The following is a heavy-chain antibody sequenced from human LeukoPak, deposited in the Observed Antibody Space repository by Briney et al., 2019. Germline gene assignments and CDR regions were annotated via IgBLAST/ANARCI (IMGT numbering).Heavy chain of an antibody. CDR1: GFTVSSNC. CDR3: ARGPSTVTTSN. J-gene: IGHJ4*02. V-gene: IGHV4-38-2*01. CDR2: IYHTGNT. D-gene: IGHD4-17*01. Sequence: GSLRLSCAASGFTVSSNCMSWVRQAPGKGLEYIGSIYHTGNTYYNPPLKSRVTISVDTSKNQFSLKLSSVTAADTAIYYCARGPSTVTTSNWGQGTLVTVSS.